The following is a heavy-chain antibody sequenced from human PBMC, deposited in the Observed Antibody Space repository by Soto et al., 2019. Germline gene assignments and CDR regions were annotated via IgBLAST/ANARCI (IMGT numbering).Heavy chain of an antibody. V-gene: IGHV4-4*08. D-gene: IGHD1-26*01. CDR3: ARWSPRFFDP. CDR1: GDSIRSYF. J-gene: IGHJ5*02. CDR2: IYSSGNT. Sequence: SETLSLTCTVSGDSIRSYFWSWLRQPPGKGLEWIAYIYSSGNTNYSPSLRSRVTISVDTAKKQFSLKLTSVTAGDTAVYYCARWSPRFFDPWGQGILVTVSS.